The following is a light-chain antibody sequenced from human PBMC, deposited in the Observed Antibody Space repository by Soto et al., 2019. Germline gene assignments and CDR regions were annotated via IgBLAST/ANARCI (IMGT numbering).Light chain of an antibody. CDR1: QSVRDRF. Sequence: EIVLTQSPGTLSLSLGERATLSCRASQSVRDRFLAWYQQRPGQAPRLLIYHASNRVTGFPDRFSGSGSGTDFTLTISRLEPEDFAVYYCQQYGGSPETFGQGTKLEIK. V-gene: IGKV3-20*01. CDR3: QQYGGSPET. CDR2: HAS. J-gene: IGKJ1*01.